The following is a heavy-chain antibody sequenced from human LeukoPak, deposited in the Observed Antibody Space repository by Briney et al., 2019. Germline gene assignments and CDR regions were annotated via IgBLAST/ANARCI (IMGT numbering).Heavy chain of an antibody. V-gene: IGHV3-21*06. J-gene: IGHJ4*02. CDR1: GFTFSSYS. Sequence: PGGSLRLSCAASGFTFSSYSMNWVRQAPGKGLEWVSSISSSSSYIYYADSVKGRFTISRDNAKNSLYLQMNSPRAEDTAVYYCARDQLYCGGPTCYRTGDDSWGQGTLVTVSS. D-gene: IGHD2-2*02. CDR3: ARDQLYCGGPTCYRTGDDS. CDR2: ISSSSSYI.